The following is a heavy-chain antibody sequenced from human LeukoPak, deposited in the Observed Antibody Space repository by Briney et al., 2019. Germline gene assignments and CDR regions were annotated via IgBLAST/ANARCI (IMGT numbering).Heavy chain of an antibody. CDR1: GFTFGSYSMN. D-gene: IGHD3-10*01. CDR2: KYFSGST. Sequence: GSLRLSCAASGFTFGSYSMNWVRQPPGRGLEWIGIKYFSGSTYYNPSLKSRVTISVDTSKNLFSLNLSSVTAADTAVYYCARWGVPSGPYYIFDYWGQGTQVTVSS. V-gene: IGHV4-59*04. CDR3: ARWGVPSGPYYIFDY. J-gene: IGHJ4*02.